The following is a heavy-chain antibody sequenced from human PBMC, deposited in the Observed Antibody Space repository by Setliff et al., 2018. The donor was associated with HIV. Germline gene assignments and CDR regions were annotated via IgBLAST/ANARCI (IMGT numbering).Heavy chain of an antibody. V-gene: IGHV4-28*05. D-gene: IGHD3-10*01. J-gene: IGHJ5*02. CDR1: GDSIRSNYW. CDR2: IYYTGSI. Sequence: SETLSLTCGVSGDSIRSNYWWGWIRQSPGKGLEWIGYIYYTGSIHSNASLKSRATIAVDTSKNQFSLKLSSVTAADTAVYYCARHHPLKQWFFIDLWGQGSLVTVS. CDR3: ARHHPLKQWFFIDL.